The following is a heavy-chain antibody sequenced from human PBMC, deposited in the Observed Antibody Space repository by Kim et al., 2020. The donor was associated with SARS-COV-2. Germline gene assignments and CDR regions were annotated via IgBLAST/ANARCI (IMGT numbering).Heavy chain of an antibody. D-gene: IGHD2-15*01. CDR2: IWYDGSNK. Sequence: LSLTCAASGFTFSSYGMHWVRQAPGKGLEWVAVIWYDGSNKYYADSVKGRFTISRDNSKNTLYLQMNSLRAEDTAVYYCARDRWGPCSGGSCYFNWFDPWGQGTLVTVSS. J-gene: IGHJ5*02. CDR1: GFTFSSYG. V-gene: IGHV3-33*01. CDR3: ARDRWGPCSGGSCYFNWFDP.